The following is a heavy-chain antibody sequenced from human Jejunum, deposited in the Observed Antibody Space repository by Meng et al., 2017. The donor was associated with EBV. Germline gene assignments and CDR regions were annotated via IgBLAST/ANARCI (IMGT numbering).Heavy chain of an antibody. J-gene: IGHJ4*02. CDR2: INTKTGNP. D-gene: IGHD1-26*01. V-gene: IGHV7-4-1*02. Sequence: QVQWVKSGSELRKPGASVKISCKTSGYTFTNYAMNWVRQAPGQGLEWMAWINTKTGNPAYAQGFTGRFVFSLDMSVTTIYLQISSLEAEDTAIYYCARAVVGSTSLDYWGQGTLVTGSS. CDR3: ARAVVGSTSLDY. CDR1: GYTFTNYA.